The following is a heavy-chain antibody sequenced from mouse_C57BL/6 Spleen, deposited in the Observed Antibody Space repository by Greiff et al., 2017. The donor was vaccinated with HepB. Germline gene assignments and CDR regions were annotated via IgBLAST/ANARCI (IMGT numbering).Heavy chain of an antibody. CDR1: GYTFTGYW. V-gene: IGHV1-9*01. J-gene: IGHJ4*01. Sequence: QVQLQQSGAELMKPGASVKLSCKATGYTFTGYWLEWVKQRPGHGLEWIGEMLPGSGSTNYNEKVKGKATFTADTSSNTAYMQLSSLTTEDSAIYYCARRDFYYDGSKDAMDYWGQGTSVTVSS. CDR3: ARRDFYYDGSKDAMDY. D-gene: IGHD1-1*01. CDR2: MLPGSGST.